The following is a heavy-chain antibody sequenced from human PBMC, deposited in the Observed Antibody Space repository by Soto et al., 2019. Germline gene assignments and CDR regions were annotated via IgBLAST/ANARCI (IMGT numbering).Heavy chain of an antibody. CDR1: GFTFSSYA. J-gene: IGHJ3*02. CDR3: VTIQPGVIGAFDI. D-gene: IGHD3-10*01. Sequence: HPGGSLRLSCSASGFTFSSYAMHWVRQAPGKGLEYVSAISSNGGSTYYADSVKGRFTISRDNSKNTLYLQMSSLRAEDTAVYYCVTIQPGVIGAFDIWGQGTMVTVSS. V-gene: IGHV3-64D*06. CDR2: ISSNGGST.